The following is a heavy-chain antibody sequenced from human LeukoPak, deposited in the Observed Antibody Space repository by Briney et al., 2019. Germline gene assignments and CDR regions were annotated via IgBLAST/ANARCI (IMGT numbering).Heavy chain of an antibody. V-gene: IGHV1-2*02. D-gene: IGHD2-2*01. J-gene: IGHJ6*03. CDR2: INPNSGGT. CDR1: GYTFTGYY. CDR3: ARFRSNYYYYYMDV. Sequence: ASVKVSCKASGYTFTGYYMHWVRQAPGQGLEWMGWINPNSGGTNYAQKFQGRVTMTRDTSISTAYMELSRLRSEDTAVYYCARFRSNYYYYYMDVWGKGTTVTVSS.